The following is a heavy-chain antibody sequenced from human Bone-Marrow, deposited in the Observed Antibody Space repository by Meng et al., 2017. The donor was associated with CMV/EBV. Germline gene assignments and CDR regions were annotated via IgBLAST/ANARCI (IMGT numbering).Heavy chain of an antibody. CDR2: VYYSTST. V-gene: IGHV4-39*01. CDR3: ASSRYRSSSWFDY. D-gene: IGHD6-6*01. CDR1: GGSISSSIYY. J-gene: IGHJ4*02. Sequence: SETLSLTCTVSGGSISSSIYYWGWIRQPPGKGLEWIGSVYYSTSTYYNPSLKSRVTISVDTSKNQLSLKLPSMTAADTAVYYCASSRYRSSSWFDYWGQGTPVTVSS.